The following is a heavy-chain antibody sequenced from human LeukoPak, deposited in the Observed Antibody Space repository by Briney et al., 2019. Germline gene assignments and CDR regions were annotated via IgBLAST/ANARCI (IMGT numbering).Heavy chain of an antibody. D-gene: IGHD4-11*01. J-gene: IGHJ5*02. CDR3: ARDYSNWFDP. CDR1: GGSISRYY. Sequence: SETLSLTCTVSGGSISRYYWTWVRQPPGKGLEWIGYIYYSGTTNYNPSLKSRVTISVDTSKNQFSLKLSSVTAADTAVYYCARDYSNWFDPWGQGSLVTVSP. V-gene: IGHV4-59*01. CDR2: IYYSGTT.